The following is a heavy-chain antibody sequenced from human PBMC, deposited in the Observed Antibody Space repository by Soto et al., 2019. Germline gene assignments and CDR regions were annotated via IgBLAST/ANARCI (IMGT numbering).Heavy chain of an antibody. CDR2: IKQDGSAK. J-gene: IGHJ4*02. Sequence: GGSLRLSCAASGFTFSSYWMSWVRQAPGKGLEWVANIKQDGSAKYYVDSVKGRFSISRDNAKNSLYLQMDSLRAEDTAAYYCARPRGYDTLTGYPYYFDYWGQSTQVTVSS. V-gene: IGHV3-7*01. CDR3: ARPRGYDTLTGYPYYFDY. CDR1: GFTFSSYW. D-gene: IGHD3-9*01.